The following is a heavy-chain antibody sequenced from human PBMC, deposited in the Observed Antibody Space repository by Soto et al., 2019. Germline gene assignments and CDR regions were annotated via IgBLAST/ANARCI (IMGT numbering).Heavy chain of an antibody. Sequence: GGSLRLSCAASGFTFSSSVMSWVRQAPGKGLEWVSSITGNTGSTFYADSVKGRFTISRDNSKKTLFLQMSSLRAADTAVYYCAKTYYDFSSGYFFDSWGQGALVTVS. CDR3: AKTYYDFSSGYFFDS. CDR2: ITGNTGST. V-gene: IGHV3-23*01. CDR1: GFTFSSSV. J-gene: IGHJ4*02. D-gene: IGHD3-3*01.